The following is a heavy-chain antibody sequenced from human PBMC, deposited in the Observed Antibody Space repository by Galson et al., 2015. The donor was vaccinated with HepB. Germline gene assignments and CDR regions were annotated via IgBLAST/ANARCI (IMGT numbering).Heavy chain of an antibody. J-gene: IGHJ4*02. CDR3: VKGGLYDGTGYYYFDY. D-gene: IGHD3-22*01. Sequence: SLRLSCAASEFSFDDYTMHWVRQVPGKGLEWVSLISWDGGITYYADSVEGRFTISRDNSKNSLYLQMNSLRTDDTALYYCVKGGLYDGTGYYYFDYWGQGTLVTVSS. CDR1: EFSFDDYT. V-gene: IGHV3-43*01. CDR2: ISWDGGIT.